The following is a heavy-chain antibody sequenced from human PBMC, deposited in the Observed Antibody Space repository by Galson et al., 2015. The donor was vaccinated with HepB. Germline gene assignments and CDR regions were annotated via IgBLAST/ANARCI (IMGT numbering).Heavy chain of an antibody. CDR3: AKEGGYCSGDSCPKGDAFDI. J-gene: IGHJ3*02. D-gene: IGHD2-15*01. CDR1: GFKFRSYA. Sequence: SLRLSCAASGFKFRSYAMSWVLQAPGKGLDWVTIISDGGAATYYAASVRSRFTIYRDNSKNTLFLQMNSLRAEDTAVYYCAKEGGYCSGDSCPKGDAFDIWGQGTMVTVSS. CDR2: ISDGGAAT. V-gene: IGHV3-23*01.